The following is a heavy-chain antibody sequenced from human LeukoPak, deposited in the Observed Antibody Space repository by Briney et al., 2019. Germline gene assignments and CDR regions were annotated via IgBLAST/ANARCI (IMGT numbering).Heavy chain of an antibody. V-gene: IGHV5-51*01. D-gene: IGHD2-2*01. Sequence: GESLKISCKGSGYTFTSYWMGWVRQMPGKGLEWMGSIYPGDSDTRYSPSFQGQVTISADKSISTAYLQWSSLKASDTAMYYCASGIGYGYCSSTSCYAFDIWGQGTMVTVSS. CDR2: IYPGDSDT. J-gene: IGHJ3*02. CDR1: GYTFTSYW. CDR3: ASGIGYGYCSSTSCYAFDI.